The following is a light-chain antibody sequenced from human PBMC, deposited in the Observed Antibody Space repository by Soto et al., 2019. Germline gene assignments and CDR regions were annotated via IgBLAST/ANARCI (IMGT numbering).Light chain of an antibody. Sequence: IVVNKSPATLSLKHGERATLSCRASQSVITYLGWYQQKPGQAPRLLISDASTRATGIPARFSGSGSGTDFTLTISRLEPEDFAVYYCLLYRPFGQGTKVDIK. V-gene: IGKV3-11*01. CDR2: DAS. CDR1: QSVITY. CDR3: LLYRP. J-gene: IGKJ1*01.